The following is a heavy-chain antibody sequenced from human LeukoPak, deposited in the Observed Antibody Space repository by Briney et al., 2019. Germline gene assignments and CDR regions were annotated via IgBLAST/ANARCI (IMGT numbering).Heavy chain of an antibody. D-gene: IGHD5-12*01. V-gene: IGHV3-33*06. J-gene: IGHJ4*02. CDR2: IWYDGSNK. CDR1: GFTFSSYG. CDR3: AKSGYSGYDIYYFDY. Sequence: GGSLRLSCAASGFTFSSYGMHWVRQAPGKGLEWVAVIWYDGSNKYYADSVKGRFTISRDNSKNTLNLQMNSLRAEDTAVYYCAKSGYSGYDIYYFDYWGQGTLVTVSS.